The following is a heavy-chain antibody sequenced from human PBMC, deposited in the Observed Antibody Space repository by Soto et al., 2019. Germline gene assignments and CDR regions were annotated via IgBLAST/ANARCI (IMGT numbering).Heavy chain of an antibody. CDR3: ARGRDGYNFVGDFDY. D-gene: IGHD5-12*01. V-gene: IGHV4-59*01. Sequence: SETLSLTCTVSGGSISSYYWSWIRQPPGKGLEWIGYIYYSGSTNYNPSLKSRVTISVDTSKNQFSLKLSSVAAADTAVYYCARGRDGYNFVGDFDYWGQGTLVTVSS. CDR1: GGSISSYY. CDR2: IYYSGST. J-gene: IGHJ4*02.